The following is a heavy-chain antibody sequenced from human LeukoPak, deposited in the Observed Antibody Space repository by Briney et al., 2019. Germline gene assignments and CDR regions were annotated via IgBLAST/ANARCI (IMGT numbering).Heavy chain of an antibody. CDR1: GGTFSSYA. D-gene: IGHD1-26*01. CDR2: IIPIFGTA. J-gene: IGHJ2*01. Sequence: SVKVSCKASGGTFSSYAISWVRQAPGQGLEWMGGIIPIFGTANYAQKFQGRVTITTDESTSTAYMELSSLRSEDTAVYYCAREGGFIVGATTAYWHFDLWGRGTLVTVSS. V-gene: IGHV1-69*05. CDR3: AREGGFIVGATTAYWHFDL.